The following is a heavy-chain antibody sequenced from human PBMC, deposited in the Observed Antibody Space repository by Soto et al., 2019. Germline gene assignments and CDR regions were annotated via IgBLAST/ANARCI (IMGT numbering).Heavy chain of an antibody. J-gene: IGHJ5*02. CDR3: AAALDYGDYKS. CDR1: GSTFSSYS. Sequence: GESLRLSCAASGSTFSSYSMNWVRQAPGKGLEWVSSISSSSYIYYADSVKGRFTITRDMSTSTAYMELSSLRSEDTAVYYCAAALDYGDYKSWGQGTLVTVSS. D-gene: IGHD4-17*01. V-gene: IGHV3-21*04. CDR2: ISSSSYI.